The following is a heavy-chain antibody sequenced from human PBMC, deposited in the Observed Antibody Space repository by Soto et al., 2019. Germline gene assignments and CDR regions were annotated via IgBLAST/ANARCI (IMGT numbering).Heavy chain of an antibody. Sequence: QLQLQESGPGLVKPSDTLSLTCTVSGFSISSSFYYWGWIRQPPGKGLEWVASIYYSGTTYFNPFLKSRVTISVDTSKNQFSLKLSSVTAADTAVYYCTRHRGMAVHHDFLGQGTLVTVSS. V-gene: IGHV4-39*01. CDR1: GFSISSSFYY. CDR2: IYYSGTT. J-gene: IGHJ4*02. CDR3: TRHRGMAVHHDF. D-gene: IGHD6-19*01.